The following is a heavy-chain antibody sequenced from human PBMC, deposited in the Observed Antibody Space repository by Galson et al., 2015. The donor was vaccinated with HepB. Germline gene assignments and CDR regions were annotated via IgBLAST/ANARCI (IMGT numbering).Heavy chain of an antibody. CDR2: VTNSGGSK. Sequence: SLRLSCAASGFTFSNYGMSWVRQGPGKGLEWVSGVTNSGGSKYSADSVKGRFTISTDNSKNTLYLQMNSLRAEDTAVYYCAKWGVPTLQYYMDVWGTGTTVIVSS. V-gene: IGHV3-23*01. CDR1: GFTFSNYG. J-gene: IGHJ6*03. CDR3: AKWGVPTLQYYMDV. D-gene: IGHD4/OR15-4a*01.